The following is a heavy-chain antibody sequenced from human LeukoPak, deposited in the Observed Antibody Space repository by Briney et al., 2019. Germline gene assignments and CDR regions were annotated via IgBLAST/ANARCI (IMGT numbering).Heavy chain of an antibody. J-gene: IGHJ4*01. D-gene: IGHD6-19*01. CDR1: SYIFTSYC. CDR3: SSHRPGWYSFDA. CDR2: IIPSDAYM. V-gene: IGHV5-10-1*01. Sequence: GESLKISSNAYSYIFTSYCTSWVGHMAPKGREWMGRIIPSDAYMNYSPSFPGHVSTSADTSASTADLQSSSLRASETVVYYCSSHRPGWYSFDAWGHGTLVTVSS.